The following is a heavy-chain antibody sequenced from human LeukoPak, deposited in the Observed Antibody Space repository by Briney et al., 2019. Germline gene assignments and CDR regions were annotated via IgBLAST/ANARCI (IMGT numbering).Heavy chain of an antibody. D-gene: IGHD3-10*01. CDR2: VSWNTGLI. CDR3: ATSGPYGSGSRPSSFDY. CDR1: GFTFDDYA. V-gene: IGHV3-9*01. J-gene: IGHJ4*02. Sequence: GGSLRLSCTASGFTFDDYAMHWVGQAAGKGLAWVSGVSWNTGLIGCANSVTGRFTISTGTAENSLYMQINSLTFEGTALYYCATSGPYGSGSRPSSFDYWGQGILVTVSS.